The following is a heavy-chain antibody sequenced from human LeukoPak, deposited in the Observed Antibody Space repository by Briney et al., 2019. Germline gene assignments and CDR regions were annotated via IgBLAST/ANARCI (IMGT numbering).Heavy chain of an antibody. D-gene: IGHD2-8*02. J-gene: IGHJ4*02. CDR1: GGSISSGGYY. Sequence: PSQTLSLTCTVSGGSISSGGYYWSWIPQHPGKGLEWIGNIYYSGSTHYNPSLKSRVPISVDTSKNQFSLKLSSVTAADTAVYYCARGRGWCSSTIACYFDYWGQGTLVTVSS. CDR3: ARGRGWCSSTIACYFDY. CDR2: IYYSGST. V-gene: IGHV4-31*03.